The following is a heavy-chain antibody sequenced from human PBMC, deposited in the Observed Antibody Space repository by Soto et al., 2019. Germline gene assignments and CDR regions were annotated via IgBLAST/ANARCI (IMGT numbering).Heavy chain of an antibody. Sequence: GGSLRLSCAASGFTFTNYGMHWVRQAPGKGLEWVAVISYDGSNKYNADSVKGRFTISRDNSKNTLYLQMNSLRAEDTAVYYCAKDNTGDWNYGSDYWGQGTLVTVSS. CDR2: ISYDGSNK. V-gene: IGHV3-30*18. CDR1: GFTFTNYG. D-gene: IGHD1-7*01. CDR3: AKDNTGDWNYGSDY. J-gene: IGHJ4*02.